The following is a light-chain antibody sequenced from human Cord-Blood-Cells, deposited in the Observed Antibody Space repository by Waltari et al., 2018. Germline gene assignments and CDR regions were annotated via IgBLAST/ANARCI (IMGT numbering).Light chain of an antibody. Sequence: QSVLTQPPSASGTPGQRVTISCSGSSSNIGSNYVYWYQQLPGTAPKLLIYRNNQRPSGVPDRVSGSKSGTSASLAIGGLRSEDEADYYCAAWDDSLSGRVFGGGTKLTVL. J-gene: IGLJ2*01. CDR2: RNN. CDR1: SSNIGSNY. CDR3: AAWDDSLSGRV. V-gene: IGLV1-47*01.